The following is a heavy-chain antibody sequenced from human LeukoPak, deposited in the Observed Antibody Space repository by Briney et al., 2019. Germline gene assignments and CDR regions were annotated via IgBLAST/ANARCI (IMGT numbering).Heavy chain of an antibody. CDR2: ISYDGSNK. V-gene: IGHV3-30*04. CDR1: GFTFSSYA. Sequence: PGGSLRLSCAASGFTFSSYAMHWVRQAPGKGLEWVAVISYDGSNKYYADSVKGRFTISRDNSKNTLYLQMNSLRAEDTAVYYCARAAYYYDSSGHLDYWGQGTLVTVSS. D-gene: IGHD3-22*01. CDR3: ARAAYYYDSSGHLDY. J-gene: IGHJ4*02.